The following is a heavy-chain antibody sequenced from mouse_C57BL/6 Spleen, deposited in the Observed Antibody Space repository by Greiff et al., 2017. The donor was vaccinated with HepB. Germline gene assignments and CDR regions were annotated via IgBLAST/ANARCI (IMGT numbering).Heavy chain of an antibody. V-gene: IGHV5-17*01. CDR2: ISSGSSTI. Sequence: EVKLVESGGGLVKPGGSLKLSCAASGFTFSDYGMHWVRQAPEKGLEWVAYISSGSSTIYYADTVKGRFTISSDNAKNTLFLQMTSLRSEDTAMYYCASRIYYGNLYAMDYWGQGTSVTVSS. CDR1: GFTFSDYG. J-gene: IGHJ4*01. D-gene: IGHD2-1*01. CDR3: ASRIYYGNLYAMDY.